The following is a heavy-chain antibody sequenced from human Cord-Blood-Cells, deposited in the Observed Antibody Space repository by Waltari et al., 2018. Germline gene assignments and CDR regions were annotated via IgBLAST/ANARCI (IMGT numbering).Heavy chain of an antibody. V-gene: IGHV4-30-4*01. Sequence: QVQLQESGPGLVKPSQTLSLTCTVAGGSISSGDYYWSWTRQPPGKGLEWMGYIYYSGSTYYNPSLKSRVTISVDTSKNQFSLKLSSVTAADTAVYYCARTRFCSGGSCFDYWGQGTLVTVSS. J-gene: IGHJ4*02. CDR2: IYYSGST. CDR1: GGSISSGDYY. D-gene: IGHD2-15*01. CDR3: ARTRFCSGGSCFDY.